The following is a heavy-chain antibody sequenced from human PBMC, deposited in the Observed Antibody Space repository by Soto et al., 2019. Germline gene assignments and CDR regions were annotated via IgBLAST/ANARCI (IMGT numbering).Heavy chain of an antibody. Sequence: TLSLTCTVSGGSISSGGYYWSWIRQHPGKGLEWIGYIYYIGSTYYNPSLKSRVTISVDTSKNQFSLKLSSVTAEDTAVYYCAKGPHYYGSGSQYGMDVWGQGTTVTVSS. CDR1: GGSISSGGYY. CDR3: AKGPHYYGSGSQYGMDV. CDR2: IYYIGST. J-gene: IGHJ6*02. D-gene: IGHD3-10*01. V-gene: IGHV4-31*03.